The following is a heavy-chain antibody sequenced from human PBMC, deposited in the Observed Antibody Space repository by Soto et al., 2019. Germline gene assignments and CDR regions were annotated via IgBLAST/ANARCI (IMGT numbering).Heavy chain of an antibody. D-gene: IGHD2-2*01. CDR1: GYTFTSYG. V-gene: IGHV1-18*01. J-gene: IGHJ6*03. CDR2: ISAYNGNT. Sequence: QVQLVQSGAEVKKPGASVKVSCKASGYTFTSYGISWVRQAPGQGLEWMGWISAYNGNTNYAQKLQGRVTMTTDTSTSTGYMELRSMRSDETAVYYCARQHLDGYQQLFDHYYCSMDVWGKGTTVTVSS. CDR3: ARQHLDGYQQLFDHYYCSMDV.